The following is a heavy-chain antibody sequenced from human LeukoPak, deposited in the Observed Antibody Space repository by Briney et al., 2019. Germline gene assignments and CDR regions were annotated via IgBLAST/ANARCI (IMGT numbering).Heavy chain of an antibody. Sequence: SETLSLTCAVYGGSFSGYYWSWIRQPPGKGLEWIGEINHSGSTNYNPSLNSRVTMSVGTSKNQFSLKLRSVTAADTAVYYCAREVESQGRSLDIRGQGTMVTVSS. CDR1: GGSFSGYY. D-gene: IGHD3-3*01. J-gene: IGHJ3*02. V-gene: IGHV4-34*01. CDR3: AREVESQGRSLDI. CDR2: INHSGST.